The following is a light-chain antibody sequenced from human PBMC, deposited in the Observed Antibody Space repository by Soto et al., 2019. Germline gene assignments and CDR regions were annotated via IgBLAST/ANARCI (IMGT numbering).Light chain of an antibody. CDR2: DAS. Sequence: VQMTQSPSSLSASVGDRVTITCRASQDVYTFLAWYRQRPGRAPELLIYDASTLQAGVPSRFSVDGFGTHFILTISSLQPEDVATYYCQHYNKAPWPFGQGTKV. CDR3: QHYNKAPWP. CDR1: QDVYTF. J-gene: IGKJ1*01. V-gene: IGKV1-27*01.